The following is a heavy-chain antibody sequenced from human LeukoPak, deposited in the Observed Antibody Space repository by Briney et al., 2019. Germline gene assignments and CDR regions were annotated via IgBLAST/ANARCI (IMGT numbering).Heavy chain of an antibody. Sequence: SETLSLTCTVSGGSISSSSYYWGWIRQPPGKGLEWIGSIYYSGSTYYNPSLKSRVTISVDTSKNQFSLKLSSVTAADTAVYYCARHIYYDSNFLITENWFDPWGQGTLVTVSS. CDR3: ARHIYYDSNFLITENWFDP. CDR1: GGSISSSSYY. J-gene: IGHJ5*02. CDR2: IYYSGST. V-gene: IGHV4-39*01. D-gene: IGHD3-22*01.